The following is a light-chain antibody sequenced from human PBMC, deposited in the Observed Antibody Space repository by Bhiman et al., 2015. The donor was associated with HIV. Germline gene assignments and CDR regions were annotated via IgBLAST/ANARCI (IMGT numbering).Light chain of an antibody. V-gene: IGLV2-14*02. J-gene: IGLJ3*02. CDR3: SSFRV. CDR1: SSNVGSYNL. CDR2: EVS. Sequence: QSALTQPASVSGSPGQSITISCTGTSSNVGSYNLVSWYQQHPGKAPKLMIYEVSKRPSGVSNHFSGSKSGNTASLTVTGLQAEDEADYYCSSFRVFGGGTKLTVL.